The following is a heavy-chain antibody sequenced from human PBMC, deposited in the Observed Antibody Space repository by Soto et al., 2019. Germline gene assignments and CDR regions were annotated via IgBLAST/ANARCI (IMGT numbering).Heavy chain of an antibody. Sequence: QVQLQESGPGLVKPSQTLSLTCTVSGGSISSGSYYWTWIRQHPGKGVEWIGHIYSTESTNYNPSLKSRLTISVDMSASQFSLKLSSVTVADTAVYYCARSDSSTKTRYYFDRWGQGTLVTVSS. CDR2: IYSTEST. D-gene: IGHD3-22*01. CDR3: ARSDSSTKTRYYFDR. J-gene: IGHJ4*02. CDR1: GGSISSGSYY. V-gene: IGHV4-31*03.